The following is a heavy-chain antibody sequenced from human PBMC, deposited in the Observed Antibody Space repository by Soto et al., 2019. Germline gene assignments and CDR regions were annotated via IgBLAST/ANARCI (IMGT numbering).Heavy chain of an antibody. J-gene: IGHJ4*02. Sequence: SETLSLTCTVSGGSISTNNYYWGWIRQAPGKGLEWIGSIYYSGSTHYNPSLKSRVTISVDTSKDQFSLELSSVTAADTAVYYCARTAGDSTGYYHRFEYWGQGTLVTVSS. V-gene: IGHV4-39*01. CDR1: GGSISTNNYY. D-gene: IGHD3-22*01. CDR3: ARTAGDSTGYYHRFEY. CDR2: IYYSGST.